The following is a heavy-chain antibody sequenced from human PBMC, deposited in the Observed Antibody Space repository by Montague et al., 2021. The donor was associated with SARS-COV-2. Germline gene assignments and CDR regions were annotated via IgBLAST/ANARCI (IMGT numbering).Heavy chain of an antibody. D-gene: IGHD3-10*01. V-gene: IGHV4-39*01. CDR2: IYYSGST. J-gene: IGHJ5*02. CDR3: ARNPADYYGSGSYPTWENWFDP. Sequence: SETLSLTCTVSGGSISSSSYYWGWIRQPPGKGLEWIGSIYYSGSTYYNPSLKSRVTISVDTSKNQFSLKLSSVTAADTAVYYCARNPADYYGSGSYPTWENWFDPWGQRTLVTVSS. CDR1: GGSISSSSYY.